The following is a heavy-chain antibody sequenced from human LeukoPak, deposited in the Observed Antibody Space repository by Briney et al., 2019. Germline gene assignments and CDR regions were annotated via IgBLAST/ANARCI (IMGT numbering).Heavy chain of an antibody. Sequence: GRSLRLSCAASGFTFSNYAMHWVRQDSGRGLDWVAVISHDGINTYYADSVKGRFTISRDNAKNSLYLQMNSLRAEDTAVYYCARDGATFSGYDWYYYMDVWGKGTTVTVSS. J-gene: IGHJ6*03. CDR2: ISHDGINT. CDR3: ARDGATFSGYDWYYYMDV. CDR1: GFTFSNYA. V-gene: IGHV3-30*03. D-gene: IGHD5-12*01.